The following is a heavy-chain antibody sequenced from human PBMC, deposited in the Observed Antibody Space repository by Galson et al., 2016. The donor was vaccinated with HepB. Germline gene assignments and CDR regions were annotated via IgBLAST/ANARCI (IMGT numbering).Heavy chain of an antibody. J-gene: IGHJ5*02. CDR1: GFSFGTYT. D-gene: IGHD6-19*01. Sequence: SLRLSCAASGFSFGTYTMHWVRQAPGKGLEWVASISSSSATIYYVDSVKGRFAVSRDNAKNSVYLQMNNLRVEDTAVYYCTRDGALPGGWVWIDPWGQGTLVIVSS. CDR3: TRDGALPGGWVWIDP. CDR2: ISSSSATI. V-gene: IGHV3-48*04.